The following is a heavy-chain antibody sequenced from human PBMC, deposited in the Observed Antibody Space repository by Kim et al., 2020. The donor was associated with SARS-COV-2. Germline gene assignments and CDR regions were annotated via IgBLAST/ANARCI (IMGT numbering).Heavy chain of an antibody. CDR3: AKDASEYIAVAGTGLDY. J-gene: IGHJ4*02. V-gene: IGHV3-9*01. CDR2: ISWNSVSI. Sequence: GGSLRLSCAASGFTFDDYAMHWVRQAPGKGLEWVSGISWNSVSIGYADSVKGRFTISRDNAKNSLYLQMNSLRAEDTALYYCAKDASEYIAVAGTGLDYWGQGTLGTVSS. D-gene: IGHD6-19*01. CDR1: GFTFDDYA.